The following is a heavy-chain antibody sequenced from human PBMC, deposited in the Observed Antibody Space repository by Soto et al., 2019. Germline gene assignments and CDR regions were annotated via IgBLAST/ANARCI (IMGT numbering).Heavy chain of an antibody. CDR3: VRDSTVRGGDY. CDR1: GFTFSDFY. J-gene: IGHJ4*02. CDR2: ISSGGSTI. V-gene: IGHV3-11*01. D-gene: IGHD3-10*01. Sequence: QVQLVESGGGLGKPGGSLRLSCAASGFTFSDFYMTWIRQAPGKGLECVSYISSGGSTIYYADSVKGRFTISRDNAKKSLYLQMSSLRAEVTAVYYCVRDSTVRGGDYRGQGTLVTVSS.